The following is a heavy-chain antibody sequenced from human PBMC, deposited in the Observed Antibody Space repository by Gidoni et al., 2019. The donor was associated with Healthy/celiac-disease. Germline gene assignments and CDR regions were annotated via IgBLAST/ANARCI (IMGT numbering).Heavy chain of an antibody. CDR2: ISSSSSYI. CDR1: GFTFSSYS. D-gene: IGHD3-10*01. Sequence: EVQLVESGGGLVKPGGSLRLSCAASGFTFSSYSMNWVRQAPGKGLEWVSSISSSSSYIYYADSVKGRFTISRDNAKNSLYLQMNSLRAEDTAVYYCARDRGSGSYPNFDYWGQGTLVTVSS. V-gene: IGHV3-21*01. CDR3: ARDRGSGSYPNFDY. J-gene: IGHJ4*02.